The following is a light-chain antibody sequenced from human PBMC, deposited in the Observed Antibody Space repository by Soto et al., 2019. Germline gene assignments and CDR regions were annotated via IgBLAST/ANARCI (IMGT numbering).Light chain of an antibody. CDR3: SSYTSSSTYV. CDR2: EVS. Sequence: QSALTQPASVSGSPGQSITISCTGTSSDVGGYNYVSWYQQHPGRAPKLMIYEVSNRPSGVSNRFSGSKSGNTASLTMSGLQPEDEADYYCSSYTSSSTYVFGTGTKLTVL. V-gene: IGLV2-14*01. CDR1: SSDVGGYNY. J-gene: IGLJ1*01.